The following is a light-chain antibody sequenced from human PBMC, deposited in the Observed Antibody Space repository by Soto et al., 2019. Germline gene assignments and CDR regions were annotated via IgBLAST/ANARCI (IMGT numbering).Light chain of an antibody. CDR2: LGS. CDR1: RSLLHSNGYNY. CDR3: MQALQTPT. V-gene: IGKV2-28*01. Sequence: DIVMTQSPLSLPVTPGEPASISCRSSRSLLHSNGYNYLDWYLQKPGQSPQLLIYLGSNRSSGVPDRFSGSGTGIDFTLKISGVEAEDVGVYYCMQALQTPTFGGGTKVEI. J-gene: IGKJ4*02.